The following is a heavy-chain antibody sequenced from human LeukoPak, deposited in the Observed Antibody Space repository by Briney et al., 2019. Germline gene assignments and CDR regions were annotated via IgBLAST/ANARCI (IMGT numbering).Heavy chain of an antibody. V-gene: IGHV1-18*01. CDR3: ARGRVNSGGYPWYFDY. CDR1: GYTFTSYA. CDR2: ISAYNGNT. J-gene: IGHJ4*02. Sequence: ASVKVSCKASGYTFTSYAMNWVRQAPGQGLEWMGWISAYNGNTNYAQKLQSRVTMTRDTSITTAYMELSRLRSDDTAVYYCARGRVNSGGYPWYFDYWGQGTLVTVSS. D-gene: IGHD3-22*01.